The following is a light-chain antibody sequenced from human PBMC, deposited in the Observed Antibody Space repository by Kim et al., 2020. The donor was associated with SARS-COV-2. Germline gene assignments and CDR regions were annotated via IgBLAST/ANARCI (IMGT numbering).Light chain of an antibody. J-gene: IGKJ2*01. CDR2: AAS. V-gene: IGKV1-16*02. CDR3: QQYKSYPYT. CDR1: QGSRKS. Sequence: VGEGVTISCRARQGSRKSVSWYQQKPGKAPKSLIYAASSLQSGVPSKFNGSGAGTDFTPTISSLQPEDVATYYCQQYKSYPYTFGQGTKLEI.